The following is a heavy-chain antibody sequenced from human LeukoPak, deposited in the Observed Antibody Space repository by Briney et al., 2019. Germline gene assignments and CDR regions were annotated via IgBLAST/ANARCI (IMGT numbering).Heavy chain of an antibody. CDR2: ISAYNGNT. CDR3: ARWASIGYYDSSGYYPYYFDY. D-gene: IGHD3-22*01. Sequence: ASVKVSCKASGYTFTSYGISWVRQAPGQGLEWMGWISAYNGNTNYAQKLQGRVTMTTDTSTSTAYMGLRSLRSDDTAVYYCARWASIGYYDSSGYYPYYFDYRGQGTLVTVSS. V-gene: IGHV1-18*01. CDR1: GYTFTSYG. J-gene: IGHJ4*02.